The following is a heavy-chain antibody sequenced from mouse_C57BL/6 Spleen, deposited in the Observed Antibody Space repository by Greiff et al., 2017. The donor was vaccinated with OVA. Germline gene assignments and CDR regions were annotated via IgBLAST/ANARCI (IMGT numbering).Heavy chain of an antibody. CDR1: GYTFTDYY. J-gene: IGHJ4*01. Sequence: EVQLQQSGPELVKPGASVKISCKASGYTFTDYYMNWVKQSHGKSLEWIGDINPNNGGTSYNQKFKGKATLTVDKSSSTAYMELRSLTSEDSAVYYCARWANYAMDYWGQGTSVTVSS. CDR3: ARWANYAMDY. CDR2: INPNNGGT. V-gene: IGHV1-26*01.